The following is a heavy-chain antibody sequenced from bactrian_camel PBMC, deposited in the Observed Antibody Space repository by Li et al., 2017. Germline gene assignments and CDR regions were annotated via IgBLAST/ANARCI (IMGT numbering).Heavy chain of an antibody. CDR2: IYRGGRST. Sequence: VQLVESGGGSVQAGGSLRLACAASQLPVSSSYMAWFRRGPGKQREGVAAIYRGGRSTYYPDSVKGRFTISHDVAKRTLSLQMSNIEAEDTATYYCAQDVLERGCSPTTVFHIWGQGTQVTVS. D-gene: IGHD8*01. J-gene: IGHJ4*01. CDR1: QLPVSSSY. V-gene: IGHV3S1*01. CDR3: AQDVLERGCSPTTVFHI.